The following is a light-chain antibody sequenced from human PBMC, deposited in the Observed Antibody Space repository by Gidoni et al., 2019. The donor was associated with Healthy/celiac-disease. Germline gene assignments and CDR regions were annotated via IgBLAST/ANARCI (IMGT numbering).Light chain of an antibody. V-gene: IGKV4-1*01. CDR2: WAS. CDR1: QSVLYSSNNKNY. Sequence: DIVMPQSPDFLAVSLGERATINCKSSQSVLYSSNNKNYLAWYQHKPGQPPKLLIYWASTRESGVPDRFSGSGSGTDFTLTISSLQAEDVAVYYCQQYDGFPFTFGPXTKVDIK. CDR3: QQYDGFPFT. J-gene: IGKJ3*01.